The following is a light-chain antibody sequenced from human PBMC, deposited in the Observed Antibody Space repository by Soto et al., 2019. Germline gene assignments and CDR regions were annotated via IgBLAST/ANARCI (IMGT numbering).Light chain of an antibody. Sequence: EILLTQSPATLSLSPGEGATLSCRASQHVSTYVAWYQQKPGHAPRLLIFDASNRATGVPARFSGSGSGTDFTLTISNLEPGDSGIYYCQQRGYLIVTFGGGTKVEI. CDR1: QHVSTY. CDR2: DAS. J-gene: IGKJ4*01. CDR3: QQRGYLIVT. V-gene: IGKV3-11*01.